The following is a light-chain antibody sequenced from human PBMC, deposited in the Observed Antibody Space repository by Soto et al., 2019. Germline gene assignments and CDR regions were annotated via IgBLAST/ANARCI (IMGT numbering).Light chain of an antibody. Sequence: QPPAVVESPPPRGANLWYWKISHNPKNVVNWYQQLPGKAPKLLIYYDSLLPSGVSDRFSGSKAGSSASLAISGLQSEDEAEYYCAAWDDSLDGHVFGTGTKVPVL. CDR3: AAWDDSLDGHV. CDR1: ISHNPKNV. V-gene: IGLV1-36*01. J-gene: IGLJ1*01. CDR2: YDS.